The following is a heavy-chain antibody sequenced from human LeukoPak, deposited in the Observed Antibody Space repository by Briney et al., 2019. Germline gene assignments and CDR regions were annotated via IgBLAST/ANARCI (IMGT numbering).Heavy chain of an antibody. CDR3: AKDPMVAATPAML. CDR2: ISGSGSTT. V-gene: IGHV3-23*01. Sequence: GGSLRLSCAASGFTFSNYAMSWVRQAPGKGLEWVSGISGSGSTTYYADSLKGRFTISRDNSKNTLYLQMNSLRAEDTAVYYCAKDPMVAATPAMLGGQGTLVTVSS. D-gene: IGHD2-15*01. CDR1: GFTFSNYA. J-gene: IGHJ4*02.